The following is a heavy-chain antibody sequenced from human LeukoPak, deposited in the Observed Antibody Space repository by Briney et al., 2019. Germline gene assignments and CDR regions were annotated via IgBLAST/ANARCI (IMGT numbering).Heavy chain of an antibody. CDR3: ARTVYSSGWYYWFDP. D-gene: IGHD6-19*01. CDR2: IDWDDDK. V-gene: IGHV2-70*01. J-gene: IGHJ5*02. CDR1: GFSLSTSGMC. Sequence: SGPTLVNPTQTLTLTCTFSGFSLSTSGMCVSWIRQPPGKALEWLALIDWDDDKYYTTSLKTRLTISKDTSKNQVVLTMTNMDPVDTATYYCARTVYSSGWYYWFDPWGQRTLVTVSS.